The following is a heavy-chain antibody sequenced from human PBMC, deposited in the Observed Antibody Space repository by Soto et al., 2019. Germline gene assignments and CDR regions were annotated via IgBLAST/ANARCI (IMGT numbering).Heavy chain of an antibody. J-gene: IGHJ6*02. Sequence: SVKVSCKASGGTFSSYAISWVRQAPRQGLEWMGGIIPIFGTANYAQKFQGRVTITADKSTSTAYMEMSSLRYEDTAVYDCARPLKKRGYDFWSGPYGMDVRGQGTTVTVCS. D-gene: IGHD3-3*01. CDR2: IIPIFGTA. V-gene: IGHV1-69*06. CDR3: ARPLKKRGYDFWSGPYGMDV. CDR1: GGTFSSYA.